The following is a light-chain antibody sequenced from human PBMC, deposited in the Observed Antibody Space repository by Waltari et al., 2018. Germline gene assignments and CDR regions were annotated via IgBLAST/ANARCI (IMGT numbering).Light chain of an antibody. CDR3: QQYNTYPWT. CDR1: QSINTW. J-gene: IGKJ1*01. Sequence: DIQMTQSPPTLSASVGDRVTITCRASQSINTWMAWYQQEPGKAPKLLIYTASSVQSGVPSRFSGSGSGTEFTLTISSLQPDDFATYYCQQYNTYPWTFGQGTKVEIK. V-gene: IGKV1-5*03. CDR2: TAS.